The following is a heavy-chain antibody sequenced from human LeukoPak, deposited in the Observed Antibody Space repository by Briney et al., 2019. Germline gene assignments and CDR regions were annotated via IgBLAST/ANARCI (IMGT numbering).Heavy chain of an antibody. CDR1: GGSISSYY. V-gene: IGHV4-59*08. D-gene: IGHD2-15*01. J-gene: IGHJ4*02. CDR2: IYYSGST. Sequence: SETLSLTCTVSGGSISSYYWSWIQQPPGKGLEWIGYIYYSGSTNYNPSLKSRVTISVDTSKNQFSLKLSSVTAADTAVYYCARLAVAASYVFDYWGQRTLVTVSS. CDR3: ARLAVAASYVFDY.